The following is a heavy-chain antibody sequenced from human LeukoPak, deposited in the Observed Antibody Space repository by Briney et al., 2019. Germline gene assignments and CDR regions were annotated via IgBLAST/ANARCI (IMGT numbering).Heavy chain of an antibody. D-gene: IGHD6-13*01. V-gene: IGHV3-23*01. J-gene: IGHJ4*02. CDR1: GFTFRSYA. Sequence: PGGSLRLSCAASGFTFRSYAMSWVRQAPGKGLEWVSAISGSGGSTYYADSVKGRVTISRDNSKNTLYLQMNSLRAEDTAVYYCAKEWQQLVRGRFEYWGQGTLVTVSS. CDR2: ISGSGGST. CDR3: AKEWQQLVRGRFEY.